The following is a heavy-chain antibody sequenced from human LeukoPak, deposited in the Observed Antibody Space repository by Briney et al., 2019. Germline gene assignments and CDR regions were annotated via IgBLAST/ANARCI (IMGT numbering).Heavy chain of an antibody. CDR3: ALLAVASDFNY. V-gene: IGHV3-48*03. CDR2: IGSSGTNR. Sequence: GGSLRLSCAVSEFPFSFYEMNWVRQAPGKGLEWVSNIGSSGTNRYYADSVKGRFSISRDNAKSSLYLQMNSLRVEDTAVYYCALLAVASDFNYWGQGALVTVSS. CDR1: EFPFSFYE. J-gene: IGHJ4*02. D-gene: IGHD6-19*01.